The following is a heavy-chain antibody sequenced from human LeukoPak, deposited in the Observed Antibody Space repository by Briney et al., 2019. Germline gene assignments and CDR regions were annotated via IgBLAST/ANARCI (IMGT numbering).Heavy chain of an antibody. Sequence: GGSLRLSCAASGFTFSDYYMSWIRQALGKGLEWVSYISSSGSTIYYADSVKGRFTISRDNSKNTLYLQMNSLRAEDTAVYYCATLKSGYCSTTSYLNYFDFWGQGTLVTVSS. D-gene: IGHD2-2*03. V-gene: IGHV3-11*01. CDR2: ISSSGSTI. CDR3: ATLKSGYCSTTSYLNYFDF. J-gene: IGHJ4*02. CDR1: GFTFSDYY.